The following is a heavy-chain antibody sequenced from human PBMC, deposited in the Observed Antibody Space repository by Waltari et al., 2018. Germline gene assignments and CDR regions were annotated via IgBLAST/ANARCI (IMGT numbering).Heavy chain of an antibody. CDR3: ARGRDGYNSYYMDV. V-gene: IGHV4-61*02. Sequence: QVQLQESGPGLVKPSQTLSLTCTVSGGSISSGSYYWSWIRQPAGKGLEWIGRIYTSGSTNYNPSLKSRVTISVDTSKNQFSLKLSSVTAADTAVYYCARGRDGYNSYYMDVWGKGTTVTVSS. CDR2: IYTSGST. J-gene: IGHJ6*03. CDR1: GGSISSGSYY. D-gene: IGHD5-12*01.